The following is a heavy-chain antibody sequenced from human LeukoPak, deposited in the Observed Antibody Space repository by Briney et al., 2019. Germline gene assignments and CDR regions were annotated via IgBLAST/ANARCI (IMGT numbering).Heavy chain of an antibody. V-gene: IGHV4-59*11. J-gene: IGHJ4*02. Sequence: PSETLSLTCTVSGGSISSHYWSWIRQPPGKGLEWIGYIYYSGSTNYNPSLKSRVTISVDTSKNQFSLKLSSVTAADTAVYYCARGGPRHIVVVPATTTTSYYFDYWGQGTLVTVSS. D-gene: IGHD2-2*01. CDR1: GGSISSHY. CDR3: ARGGPRHIVVVPATTTTSYYFDY. CDR2: IYYSGST.